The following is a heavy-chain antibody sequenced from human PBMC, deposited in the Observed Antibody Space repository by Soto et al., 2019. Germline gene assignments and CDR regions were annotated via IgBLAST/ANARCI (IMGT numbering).Heavy chain of an antibody. D-gene: IGHD6-13*01. V-gene: IGHV1-18*04. CDR2: ISADNGNT. CDR3: ARGVSTTWYEPTDY. J-gene: IGHJ4*02. CDR1: GYTCNSHG. Sequence: QVQLVQSGAEVKKPGASVKVSCKASGYTCNSHGISWVRQAPGHGLEWMGWISADNGNTNYAQRLKGRVIMTTATSTSTAYMDLRRLTSDDTAVYYCARGVSTTWYEPTDYWGQGTLVTVSS.